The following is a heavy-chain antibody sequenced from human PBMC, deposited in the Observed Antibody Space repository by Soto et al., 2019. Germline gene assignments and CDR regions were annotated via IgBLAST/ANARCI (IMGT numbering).Heavy chain of an antibody. J-gene: IGHJ4*02. CDR3: ARESSGGFGEPYFFDC. CDR1: GFTFDDYG. V-gene: IGHV3-20*04. CDR2: INWNGGST. Sequence: EVQLVESGGGVVRPGGSLRLSCAASGFTFDDYGMSWVRQAPGKGLEWVSGINWNGGSTGYADSVKGRFTISRDNAKKALYLQMNSLRAEDTALYYCARESSGGFGEPYFFDCWGQGTLVTVSS. D-gene: IGHD3-10*01.